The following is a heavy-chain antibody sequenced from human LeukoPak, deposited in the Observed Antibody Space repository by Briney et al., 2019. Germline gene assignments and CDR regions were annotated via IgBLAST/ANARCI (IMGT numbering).Heavy chain of an antibody. D-gene: IGHD3-22*01. J-gene: IGHJ4*02. CDR3: ARHVPYDSSDYTLTY. CDR2: IYYSGST. CDR1: GDSISNYF. Sequence: PSETLSLTCTVSGDSISNYFWSWIRQPPGKELEYIGYIYYSGSTKYNPSLKSRVTISADTSKNQLSLKLNSVTAADTAVYYCARHVPYDSSDYTLTYWGQGTLVTVSS. V-gene: IGHV4-59*08.